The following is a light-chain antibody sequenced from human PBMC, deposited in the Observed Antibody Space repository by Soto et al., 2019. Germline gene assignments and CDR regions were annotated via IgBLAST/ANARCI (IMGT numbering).Light chain of an antibody. Sequence: QSALTQPASVSGSPGQSITISCTGTSNDVGSYNYVSWYQHHPGKAPKLLIYDVTNRPSGVSNRFSASKSGNTASLTISGLQAEDEADYYCCSYTSAYTGAFGGGTKLTVL. CDR3: CSYTSAYTGA. CDR1: SNDVGSYNY. V-gene: IGLV2-14*03. J-gene: IGLJ2*01. CDR2: DVT.